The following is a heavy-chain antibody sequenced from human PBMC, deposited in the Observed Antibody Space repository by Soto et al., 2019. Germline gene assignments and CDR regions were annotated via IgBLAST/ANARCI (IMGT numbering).Heavy chain of an antibody. CDR1: GFTFSSYA. D-gene: IGHD4-17*01. CDR3: AKDSTVVTPGLNYFDY. V-gene: IGHV3-23*01. Sequence: GGSLRLSCAASGFTFSSYAMSWVRQAPGKGLEWVSAISGSGGSTYYADSVKGRFTISRDNSKNTLYLQMNGLRAEDTAVYYCAKDSTVVTPGLNYFDYWGQGTLVT. CDR2: ISGSGGST. J-gene: IGHJ4*02.